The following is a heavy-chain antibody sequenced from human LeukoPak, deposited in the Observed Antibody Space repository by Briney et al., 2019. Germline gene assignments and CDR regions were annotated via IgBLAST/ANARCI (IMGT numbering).Heavy chain of an antibody. CDR3: ARYSGSYYYYYGMDV. CDR1: GGSISSHY. CDR2: IYYSGST. Sequence: HSETLSLTCTVSGGSISSHYWSWIRQPPGKGLEWIGYIYYSGSTNYNPSLKSRVTISVDTSKNQFSLKLSSVTAADTAVYYCARYSGSYYYYYGMDVWGQGTTVTVSS. D-gene: IGHD1-26*01. J-gene: IGHJ6*02. V-gene: IGHV4-59*08.